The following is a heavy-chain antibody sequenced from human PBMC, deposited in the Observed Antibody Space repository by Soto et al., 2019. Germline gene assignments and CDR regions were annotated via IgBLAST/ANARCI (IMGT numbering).Heavy chain of an antibody. CDR1: GGSICSGGYY. J-gene: IGHJ4*02. Sequence: SETLSLTCSVSGGSICSGGYYWNWIRQHPGKGLEWIGYIYFSGTTYYNPSLKSRVTISVDTSKNLFSLKLSSVTAADTAVYYCARGDSTANIDYWGQGTLVTVSS. CDR2: IYFSGTT. D-gene: IGHD2-21*02. CDR3: ARGDSTANIDY. V-gene: IGHV4-31*03.